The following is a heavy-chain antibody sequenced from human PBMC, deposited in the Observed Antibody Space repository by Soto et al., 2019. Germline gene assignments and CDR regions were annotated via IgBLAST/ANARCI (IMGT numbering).Heavy chain of an antibody. CDR3: GLIVGVPAAIGISGMDV. CDR2: IRGSGGST. J-gene: IGHJ6*02. CDR1: GFTFSSYA. D-gene: IGHD2-2*02. V-gene: IGHV3-23*01. Sequence: EVQLLESGGGLVQPGGSLRLSCAASGFTFSSYAMSWVRQAPGKGLEWVSAIRGSGGSTYYADSVKGRFTISRDNSKNTLNLQMNSLRAEDTAVYDCGLIVGVPAAIGISGMDVWGQGTTVTVSS.